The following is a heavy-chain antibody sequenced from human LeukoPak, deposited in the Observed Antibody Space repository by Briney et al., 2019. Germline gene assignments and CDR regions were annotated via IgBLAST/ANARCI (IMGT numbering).Heavy chain of an antibody. CDR1: GFTFSDHY. CDR2: IRNKANSYAA. Sequence: GGSLRLSCAASGFTFSDHYMDWVRQAPGKGLELVGRIRNKANSYAADYAASVEGRFAIPRDDSRNSLYLQMNSLKTEDTAMYYCARRVFGGTCYYDYWGQGTLVTVSS. D-gene: IGHD2-15*01. J-gene: IGHJ4*02. V-gene: IGHV3-72*01. CDR3: ARRVFGGTCYYDY.